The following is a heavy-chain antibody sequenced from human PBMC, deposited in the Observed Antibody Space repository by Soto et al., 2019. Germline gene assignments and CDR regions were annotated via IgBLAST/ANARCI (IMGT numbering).Heavy chain of an antibody. Sequence: PGGSLRLSCTASGFSFSDYYVSWIRQAPGKGLEWVAYNSSSGSTKYYADSVQGRFTNSRDNAKKSLHVQMNSMRAEDTAVYCCARDGEPATEGNYYRMDVWGQGTTVTVSS. CDR3: ARDGEPATEGNYYRMDV. V-gene: IGHV3-11*01. D-gene: IGHD1-26*01. CDR2: NSSSGSTK. CDR1: GFSFSDYY. J-gene: IGHJ6*02.